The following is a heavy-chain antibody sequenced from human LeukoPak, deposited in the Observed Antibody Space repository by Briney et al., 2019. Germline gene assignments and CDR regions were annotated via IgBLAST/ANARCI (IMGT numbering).Heavy chain of an antibody. CDR1: GYTFTGYY. Sequence: ASVKVSCKASGYTFTGYYIHWVRQAPGQGLEWMGWINPNSGGTNYAQKFQGKVTMTRDTSISTAYMELSRLTSDDTAVFYCAKNLRVAATGSFVAFDIWGQGTMVTVSS. D-gene: IGHD6-13*01. CDR3: AKNLRVAATGSFVAFDI. CDR2: INPNSGGT. J-gene: IGHJ3*02. V-gene: IGHV1-2*02.